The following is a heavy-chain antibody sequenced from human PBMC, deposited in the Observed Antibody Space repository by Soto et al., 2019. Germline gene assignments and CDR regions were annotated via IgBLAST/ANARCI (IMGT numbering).Heavy chain of an antibody. Sequence: QVQLVESGGGVVQPGRSLRLSCAASGFTFSSYAMHWVHQAPGKGLEWVAVISYDGSNKYYADSVKGRFTISRDNSKNTLYLQMNSLRAEDTAVYYCARDLGEHWGQGTLVTVSS. CDR1: GFTFSSYA. D-gene: IGHD3-10*01. J-gene: IGHJ4*02. V-gene: IGHV3-30-3*01. CDR3: ARDLGEH. CDR2: ISYDGSNK.